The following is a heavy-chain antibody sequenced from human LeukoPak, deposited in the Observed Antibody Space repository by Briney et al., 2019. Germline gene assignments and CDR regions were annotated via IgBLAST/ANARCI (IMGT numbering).Heavy chain of an antibody. CDR2: IWYDGSDK. CDR1: GFTFSKYG. V-gene: IGHV3-33*01. Sequence: SGGSLRLSCAASGFTFSKYGMHWVRQAPGKGLEWVAVIWYDGSDKYYADSVKGRFTISRDNSKNTLYLQMNSLRADDTALYYCAGGYSRFANWGQGALVTVSS. CDR3: AGGYSRFAN. J-gene: IGHJ4*02. D-gene: IGHD5-12*01.